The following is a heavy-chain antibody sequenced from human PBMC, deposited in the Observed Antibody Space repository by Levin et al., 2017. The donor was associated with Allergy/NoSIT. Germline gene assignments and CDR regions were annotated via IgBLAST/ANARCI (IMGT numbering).Heavy chain of an antibody. CDR1: GYSFSDYW. CDR2: VYPRDSDT. V-gene: IGHV5-51*01. Sequence: GESLKISCQASGYSFSDYWIAWVRQMPGKGLEWMGVVYPRDSDTRYSPSFQGQVTISADTSTRTAYLPWSSLKASDTAIYYCARSEYAKSPSFDYWGQGTLVTVSS. CDR3: ARSEYAKSPSFDY. D-gene: IGHD2-2*01. J-gene: IGHJ4*02.